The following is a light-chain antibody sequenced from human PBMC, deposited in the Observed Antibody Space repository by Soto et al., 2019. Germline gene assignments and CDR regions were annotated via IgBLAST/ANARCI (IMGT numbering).Light chain of an antibody. CDR3: QSYDSSLSGYG. Sequence: QSVLTQPPSVSGAPGQRVTISCTGSSSNIGAGYDVHWYQQLPGTAPKLLIYGNSNRPAGVPDRFSGSKAVPSASLAITGLQAEEEADYYCQSYDSSLSGYGFGTGTKVTVL. J-gene: IGLJ1*01. CDR2: GNS. V-gene: IGLV1-40*01. CDR1: SSNIGAGYD.